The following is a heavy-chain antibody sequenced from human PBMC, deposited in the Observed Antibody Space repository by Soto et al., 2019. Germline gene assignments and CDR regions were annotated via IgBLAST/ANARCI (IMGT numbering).Heavy chain of an antibody. CDR1: GGSISSSSYC. Sequence: SETLSLTCTVSGGSISSSSYCWGWIRQPPGKGLEWIGSIYYSGSTYYNPSLKSRVTISVDTSKNQFSLKLSSVTAADTAVYYCARHSRDYSNPNWFDPWGQGTLVTVSS. V-gene: IGHV4-39*01. D-gene: IGHD4-4*01. J-gene: IGHJ5*02. CDR3: ARHSRDYSNPNWFDP. CDR2: IYYSGST.